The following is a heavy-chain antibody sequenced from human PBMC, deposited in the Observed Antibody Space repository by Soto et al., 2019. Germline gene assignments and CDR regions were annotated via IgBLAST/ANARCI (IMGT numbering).Heavy chain of an antibody. CDR1: GFSSTTYA. CDR3: GVSAGLDF. V-gene: IGHV1-18*01. D-gene: IGHD6-13*01. CDR2: ISADSGEP. J-gene: IGHJ4*02. Sequence: QVQLVQSGPEVKRPGSSVKISCKASGFSSTTYAFSWVRRAPGQGLEWLGLISADSGEPRYAQKFQGRVATTTDTTTRTAYMELRGLTSDDTAVYYCGVSAGLDFWGQGTRVTVSS.